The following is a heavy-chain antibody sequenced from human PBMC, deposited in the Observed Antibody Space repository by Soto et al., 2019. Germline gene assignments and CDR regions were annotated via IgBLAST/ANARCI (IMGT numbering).Heavy chain of an antibody. D-gene: IGHD1-26*01. CDR1: GFPFSSYA. Sequence: GSLRLSCAASGFPFSSYAMSWVRQAPGKGLEWVSGISGSGGGTFYADSVKGRFIIFRDDSKNTLFLQMSSLRAEDTAVYYCAKTPYSGSYRSFDYWGQGTLVTVSS. CDR2: ISGSGGGT. J-gene: IGHJ4*02. CDR3: AKTPYSGSYRSFDY. V-gene: IGHV3-23*01.